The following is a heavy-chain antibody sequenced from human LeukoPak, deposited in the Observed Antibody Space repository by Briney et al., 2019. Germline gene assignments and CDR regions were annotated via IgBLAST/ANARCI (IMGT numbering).Heavy chain of an antibody. CDR1: GFTFSSCW. V-gene: IGHV3-7*01. Sequence: GGSLRLSCAASGFTFSSCWMSWVRQAPGKGLEWVANIRQDGSEKYYVGSVKGRFTISRDNAKNSMYLQMNSLRAEDTAVYYCARDGGYGDLYWGQGTLVTVSS. CDR2: IRQDGSEK. J-gene: IGHJ4*02. CDR3: ARDGGYGDLY. D-gene: IGHD1-26*01.